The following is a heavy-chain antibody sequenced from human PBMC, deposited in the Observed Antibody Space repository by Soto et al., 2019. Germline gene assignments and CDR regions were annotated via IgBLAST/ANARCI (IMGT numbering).Heavy chain of an antibody. CDR3: ARVGPWVPYYYDSSPYTFENWFDP. J-gene: IGHJ5*02. CDR1: GGSFSGYY. D-gene: IGHD3-22*01. V-gene: IGHV4-34*01. CDR2: IYHGGST. Sequence: SETLSLTCAVYGGSFSGYYWSWIRQPPGKGLEWIGSIYHGGSTYYNPSLNSLVTLSIDMTNNHVSLILNSVTAADTAVYYCARVGPWVPYYYDSSPYTFENWFDPWGQGTLVTV.